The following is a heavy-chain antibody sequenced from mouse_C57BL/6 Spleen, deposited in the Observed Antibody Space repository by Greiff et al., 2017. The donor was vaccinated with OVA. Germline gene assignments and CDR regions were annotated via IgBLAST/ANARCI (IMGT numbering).Heavy chain of an antibody. CDR3: ARGYSNYVDWYFDV. J-gene: IGHJ1*03. CDR2: INYDGSST. CDR1: GFTFSDYY. D-gene: IGHD2-5*01. Sequence: EVQLQESEGGLVQPGSSMKLSCTASGFTFSDYYMAWVRQVPEKGLEWVANINYDGSSTYYLDSLKSRFIISRDNAKNILYLQMSSLKSEDTATYYCARGYSNYVDWYFDVWGTGTTVTVSS. V-gene: IGHV5-16*01.